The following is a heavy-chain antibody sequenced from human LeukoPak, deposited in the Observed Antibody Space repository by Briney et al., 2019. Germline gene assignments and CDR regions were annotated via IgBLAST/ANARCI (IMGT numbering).Heavy chain of an antibody. D-gene: IGHD2-15*01. V-gene: IGHV3-23*01. J-gene: IGHJ4*02. CDR3: AKGGVVAATPGYYFDY. CDR1: GFTFSSYA. CDR2: ISGSGGST. Sequence: GGSLRLSCAASGFTFSSYAMSWVRQAPGKGLEWVSAISGSGGSTYYADSVKGRFTISRDNSKNTLYPQMNSLRAEDTAVYYCAKGGVVAATPGYYFDYWGQGTLVTASS.